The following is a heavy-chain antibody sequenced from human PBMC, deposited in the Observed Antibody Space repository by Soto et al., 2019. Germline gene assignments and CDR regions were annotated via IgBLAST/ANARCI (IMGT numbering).Heavy chain of an antibody. D-gene: IGHD5-18*01. CDR2: ISGNSGNT. J-gene: IGHJ4*02. CDR1: GFTFNRYA. Sequence: GGSLRLSCAASGFTFNRYALGWVRQAPGKGLEWVSTISGNSGNTYYADSVKGRFTISRDNSKNTLFLQMDSLKADDTAVYYCAKGKDGYSSFDSWGQGILVTVSS. V-gene: IGHV3-23*01. CDR3: AKGKDGYSSFDS.